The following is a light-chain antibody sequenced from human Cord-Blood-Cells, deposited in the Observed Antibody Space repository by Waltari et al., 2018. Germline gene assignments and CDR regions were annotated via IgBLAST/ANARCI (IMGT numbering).Light chain of an antibody. J-gene: IGLJ2*01. CDR2: DVS. CDR1: SSDVAGYNY. Sequence: QSAPTPPPSVSGSPGQSIPIPCAGTSSDVAGYNYVSWYLQHPGKAPKLMIYDVSTRPSGVSNRFSGSKSGNTASLTISGLQAEDEADYYCSSYTSSSTLVFGGGTKLTVL. CDR3: SSYTSSSTLV. V-gene: IGLV2-14*01.